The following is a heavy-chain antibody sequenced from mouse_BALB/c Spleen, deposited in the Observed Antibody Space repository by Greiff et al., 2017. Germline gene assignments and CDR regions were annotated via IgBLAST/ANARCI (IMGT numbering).Heavy chain of an antibody. CDR3: ARYYYGYGNAMDY. Sequence: EVKLMESGAELVKPGASVKLSCTASGFNIKDTYMHWVKQRPEQGLEWIGRIDPANGNTKYDPKFQGKATITADTSSNTAYLQLSSLTSEDTAVYYCARYYYGYGNAMDYWGQGTSVTVSS. CDR2: IDPANGNT. V-gene: IGHV14-3*02. CDR1: GFNIKDTY. D-gene: IGHD1-2*01. J-gene: IGHJ4*01.